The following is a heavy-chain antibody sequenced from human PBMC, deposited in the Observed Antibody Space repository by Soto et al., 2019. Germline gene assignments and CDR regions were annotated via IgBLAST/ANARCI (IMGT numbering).Heavy chain of an antibody. D-gene: IGHD6-19*01. CDR3: AKVRYSSPIGYYYGMDV. J-gene: IGHJ6*02. Sequence: ARLEQWGGEVKKPWSSVKVYCKASRVAFSKFIVTWVRQAPGLGRAWVGGIIPIFGTANYAKKFQGRVTITADESTSPSYMEVNNLRSEDTAVYYCAKVRYSSPIGYYYGMDVWGQGTTVTVSS. CDR2: IIPIFGTA. V-gene: IGHV1-69*01. CDR1: RVAFSKFI.